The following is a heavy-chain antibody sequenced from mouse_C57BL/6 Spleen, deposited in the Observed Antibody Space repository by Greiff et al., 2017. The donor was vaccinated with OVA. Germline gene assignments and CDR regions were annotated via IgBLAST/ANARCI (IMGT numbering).Heavy chain of an antibody. Sequence: VQLQQSGPELVKPGASVKISCKASGYTFTDYYMNWVKQSHGKSLEWIGDINPNNGGTSYNQKFKGKATLTVDKSSSTAYMELRSLTSEDSAVYYCARDYYGGFAYWGQGTLVTVSA. J-gene: IGHJ3*01. V-gene: IGHV1-26*01. CDR1: GYTFTDYY. D-gene: IGHD1-2*01. CDR3: ARDYYGGFAY. CDR2: INPNNGGT.